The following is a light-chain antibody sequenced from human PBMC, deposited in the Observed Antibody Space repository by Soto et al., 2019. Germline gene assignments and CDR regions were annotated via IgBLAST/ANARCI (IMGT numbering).Light chain of an antibody. V-gene: IGLV2-14*03. CDR1: SSDVGGYNF. Sequence: QSVLTQTASVSGSPGQSITISCTGTSSDVGGYNFVSWYQQHPGKAPKLIIHEVTNRRSGVSGRFSGSKSGNTAFLTISGLQAEDEAVYYCCSHSSSITWMFGGGTKLTVL. J-gene: IGLJ3*02. CDR3: CSHSSSITWM. CDR2: EVT.